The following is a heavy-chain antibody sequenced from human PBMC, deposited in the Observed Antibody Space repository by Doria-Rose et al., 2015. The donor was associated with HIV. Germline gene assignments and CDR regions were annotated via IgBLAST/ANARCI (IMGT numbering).Heavy chain of an antibody. D-gene: IGHD3-3*01. Sequence: RCYYWNWLRQVPGKGLESLGYTYYTGTSDYSPSLKSRLNMAVDTSKNQFSLKLSFVTVADTAVYYCARMGSYRELDYWGQGALVIGSA. V-gene: IGHV4-31*02. CDR1: RCYY. J-gene: IGHJ4*02. CDR2: TYYTGTS. CDR3: ARMGSYRELDY.